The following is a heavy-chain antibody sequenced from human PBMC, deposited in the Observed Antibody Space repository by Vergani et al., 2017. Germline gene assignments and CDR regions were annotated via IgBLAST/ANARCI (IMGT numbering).Heavy chain of an antibody. Sequence: QVTLRESGPALVKPTQTLTLTCTFSGFSLSTSGMCVSWIRQPPGKALEWLARIDWDDDKYYSTSLKTRLTISKDTSKNQVVLTMTNMDPVDTATYYCARLRLNRYYYGSGSYYNEDYWGQGTLVTVSS. V-gene: IGHV2-70*15. CDR2: IDWDDDK. D-gene: IGHD3-10*01. CDR1: GFSLSTSGMC. CDR3: ARLRLNRYYYGSGSYYNEDY. J-gene: IGHJ4*02.